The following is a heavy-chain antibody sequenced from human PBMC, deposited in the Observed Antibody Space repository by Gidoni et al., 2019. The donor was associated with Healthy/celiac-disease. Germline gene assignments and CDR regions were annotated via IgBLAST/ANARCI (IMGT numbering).Heavy chain of an antibody. V-gene: IGHV3-30*04. Sequence: QVQLVESGGGVVQPGRSLRLSCAASGFTFSSYAMHWVRQAPGKGLEWVAVISYDGSNKYYADSVKGRFTISRDNSKNTLYLQMNSLRAEDTAVYYCARDHSSGWYAYFDYWGQGTLVTVSS. CDR1: GFTFSSYA. J-gene: IGHJ4*02. D-gene: IGHD6-19*01. CDR3: ARDHSSGWYAYFDY. CDR2: ISYDGSNK.